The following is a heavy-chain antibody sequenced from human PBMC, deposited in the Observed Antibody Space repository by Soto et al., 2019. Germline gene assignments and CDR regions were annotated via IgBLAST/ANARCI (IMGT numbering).Heavy chain of an antibody. V-gene: IGHV1-8*01. J-gene: IGHJ4*02. Sequence: GSVKVSRKGFGYTLPSFDIKWVGQATGQGLEWMGWMNPNSGNTNYAQKLQGRVTMTTDTSTSTAYMELRSLRSDDTAVYYCARGEGSSRPIGYWGQGTLVTVSS. D-gene: IGHD6-6*01. CDR1: GYTLPSFD. CDR2: MNPNSGNT. CDR3: ARGEGSSRPIGY.